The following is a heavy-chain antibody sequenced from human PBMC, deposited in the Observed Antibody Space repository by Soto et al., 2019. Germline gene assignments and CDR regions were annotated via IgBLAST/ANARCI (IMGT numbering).Heavy chain of an antibody. D-gene: IGHD3-9*01. CDR3: ATSFRYFDN. V-gene: IGHV3-23*01. CDR1: GFSPTTTP. CDR2: ISGTASRT. Sequence: GGSLRLSCAGSGFSPTTTPLSWVRQPPGKGLEWVTTISGTASRTYYVDSVKGRFFISRDNSKNTVTLQMNNLTVDDTAVYYCATSFRYFDNWGQGTRVTVSS. J-gene: IGHJ4*02.